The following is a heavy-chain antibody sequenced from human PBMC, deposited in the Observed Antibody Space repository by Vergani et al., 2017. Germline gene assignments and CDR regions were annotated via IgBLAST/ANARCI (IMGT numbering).Heavy chain of an antibody. Sequence: QVQLQQWGAGLLQPSETLSLTCAVYGGSFSGYYWSWIRQPPGKGLEWIGEINHSGSTNYNPSLKSRGTISVDTSKNQFSLKLSSVTAADTAVYYCARGLVVVPAAMAYWGQGTLVTVSS. CDR3: ARGLVVVPAAMAY. J-gene: IGHJ4*02. CDR2: INHSGST. CDR1: GGSFSGYY. D-gene: IGHD2-2*01. V-gene: IGHV4-34*01.